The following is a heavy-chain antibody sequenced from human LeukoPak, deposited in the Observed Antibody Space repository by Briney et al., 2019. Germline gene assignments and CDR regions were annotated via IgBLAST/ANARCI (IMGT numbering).Heavy chain of an antibody. V-gene: IGHV3-53*01. J-gene: IGHJ5*02. CDR2: IYSGGST. Sequence: GGSLRLSCVASGFTVSSNFLSWVRQPPGKGLEWVSVIYSGGSTYYADSVKGRFTISRDNSKNTLYLQMNSLRAEDTAVYYCAKPATAILGWFDPWGQGTLVTVSS. CDR1: GFTVSSNF. CDR3: AKPATAILGWFDP. D-gene: IGHD2-2*02.